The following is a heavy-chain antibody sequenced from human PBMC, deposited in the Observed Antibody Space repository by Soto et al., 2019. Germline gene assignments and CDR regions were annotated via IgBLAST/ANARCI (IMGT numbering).Heavy chain of an antibody. CDR2: ISSSSSTI. CDR1: GFTVSRYS. V-gene: IGHV3-48*02. J-gene: IGHJ3*02. Sequence: PGGALRLSCAASGFTVSRYSMNRVRQDPGKGLEWVSYISSSSSTIYYADSVKGRFTISRDNAKNSLYLQMNSLRDEDTAVYYCARDHVGYYYDSSGYDAFGIWGQGTMVT. CDR3: ARDHVGYYYDSSGYDAFGI. D-gene: IGHD3-22*01.